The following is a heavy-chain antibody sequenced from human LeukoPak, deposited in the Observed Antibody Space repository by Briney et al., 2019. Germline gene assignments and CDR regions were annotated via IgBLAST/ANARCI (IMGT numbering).Heavy chain of an antibody. Sequence: GGSLRLSCAASGFTFSSYWMSWVRQAPGKGLEWVSSISSSSSYIYYADSVKGRFTISRDNAKNSLYLQMNSLRAEDTAVYYCARDTLDLLTYYCGGDCYQGYFDLWGRGTLVTVSS. CDR3: ARDTLDLLTYYCGGDCYQGYFDL. CDR1: GFTFSSYW. CDR2: ISSSSSYI. D-gene: IGHD2-21*02. J-gene: IGHJ2*01. V-gene: IGHV3-21*01.